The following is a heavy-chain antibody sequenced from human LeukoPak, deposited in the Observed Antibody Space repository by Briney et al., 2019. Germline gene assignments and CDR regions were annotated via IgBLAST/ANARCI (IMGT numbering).Heavy chain of an antibody. Sequence: PSETLSLTCAVSGASMSTYYWSWLRQPPGQRLEWIGYISYRGGTNYNPSLKSRVTMSLDTSKNQFSLKLSSVTAADTAIYYCARVGDTSDYFYYLDYWGQGALVTVSS. CDR3: ARVGDTSDYFYYLDY. CDR2: ISYRGGT. J-gene: IGHJ4*02. D-gene: IGHD3-22*01. V-gene: IGHV4-59*01. CDR1: GASMSTYY.